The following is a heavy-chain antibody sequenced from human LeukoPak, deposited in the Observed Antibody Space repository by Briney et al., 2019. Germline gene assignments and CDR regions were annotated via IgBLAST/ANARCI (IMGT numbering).Heavy chain of an antibody. CDR1: GYTFTANY. Sequence: ASVKVSCKASGYTFTANYMHWVRQAPGQGLEWMGWINPNSGGTNYAQNFQGRVTMTTDTSTSTAYMDLRSLRSDDTAVYYCARDLGYCSDGSCYRNWFDPWGQGTLVTVSS. D-gene: IGHD2-15*01. V-gene: IGHV1-2*02. CDR2: INPNSGGT. CDR3: ARDLGYCSDGSCYRNWFDP. J-gene: IGHJ5*02.